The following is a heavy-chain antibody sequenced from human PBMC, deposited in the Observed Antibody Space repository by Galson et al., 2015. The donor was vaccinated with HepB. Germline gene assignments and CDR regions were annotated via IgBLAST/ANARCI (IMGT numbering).Heavy chain of an antibody. CDR1: GFTFSSYS. J-gene: IGHJ4*02. D-gene: IGHD4-23*01. CDR3: ARDYGGNSGY. V-gene: IGHV3-66*01. CDR2: IYSGGST. Sequence: SLRLSCAASGFTFSSYSMSWVRQAPGKGLEWVSVIYSGGSTYYADSVKGRFTISRDNSKNTLYLQINSLRAEYTAVYYCARDYGGNSGYWGQGTLVTVSS.